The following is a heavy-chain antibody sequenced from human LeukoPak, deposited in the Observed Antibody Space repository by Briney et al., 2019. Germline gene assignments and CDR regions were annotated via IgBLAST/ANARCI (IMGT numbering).Heavy chain of an antibody. D-gene: IGHD2-15*01. J-gene: IGHJ4*02. CDR3: ARGPTYCSSSSCLQGE. CDR1: GGSISSGSYY. V-gene: IGHV4-61*02. CDR2: ICTSGST. Sequence: SQTLSLTCTVSGGSISSGSYYWSWIRQPAGKGLEWIGRICTSGSTNYNPSLKSRVTISVDTSKNQFSLKLSSVTAADTAVYYCARGPTYCSSSSCLQGEWGQGTLVTVSS.